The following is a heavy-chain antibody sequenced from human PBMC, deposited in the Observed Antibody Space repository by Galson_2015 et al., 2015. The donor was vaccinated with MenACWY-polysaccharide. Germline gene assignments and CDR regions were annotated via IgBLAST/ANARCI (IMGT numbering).Heavy chain of an antibody. J-gene: IGHJ4*02. CDR2: ISWNSGSI. CDR3: VKDIVVDDSSGWGRFDY. D-gene: IGHD3-22*01. V-gene: IGHV3-9*01. CDR1: GFTFDDHA. Sequence: LRLSCAASGFTFDDHAMHWVRQAPGKGLEWVSGISWNSGSIGYADSVKGRFTISRDNAKNSLYLQMNSLRAEDTALYYCVKDIVVDDSSGWGRFDYWGQGSLVTVSS.